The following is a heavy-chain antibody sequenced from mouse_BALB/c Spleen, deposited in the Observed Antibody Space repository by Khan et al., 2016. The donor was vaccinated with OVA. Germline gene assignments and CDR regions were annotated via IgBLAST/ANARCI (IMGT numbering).Heavy chain of an antibody. J-gene: IGHJ3*01. CDR2: ISTYYGDV. CDR1: GYTFTDFA. D-gene: IGHD2-1*01. V-gene: IGHV1S137*01. Sequence: QVQLQQPGAELVRPGASVRISCKGSGYTFTDFAMHWVKQSHAKGLEWIGVISTYYGDVDYNHKFRDKATMTVDKSSSTAYMELAGLTSEDSAVYYCVRRHGKSGFADWGQGTLVTVSA. CDR3: VRRHGKSGFAD.